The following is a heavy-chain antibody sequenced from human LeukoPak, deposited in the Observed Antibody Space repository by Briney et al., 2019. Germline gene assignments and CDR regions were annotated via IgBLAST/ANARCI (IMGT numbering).Heavy chain of an antibody. CDR2: VNPNSGNT. CDR1: GYTFSSYD. V-gene: IGHV1-8*01. J-gene: IGHJ4*02. Sequence: ASVKVSCKTSGYTFSSYDINWVRQATGQGLEWMGWVNPNSGNTGYAQNFQGRVTMTRNPSISTAYMELSSLRSEDTAVYYCAREPLDGEGATIFDFWGQGTPVTVSS. D-gene: IGHD1-26*01. CDR3: AREPLDGEGATIFDF.